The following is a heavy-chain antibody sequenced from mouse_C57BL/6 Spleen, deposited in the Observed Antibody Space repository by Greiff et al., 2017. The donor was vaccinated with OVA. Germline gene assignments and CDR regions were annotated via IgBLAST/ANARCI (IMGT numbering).Heavy chain of an antibody. CDR2: IRSKSNNYAT. J-gene: IGHJ2*01. D-gene: IGHD3-2*01. V-gene: IGHV10-1*01. Sequence: EVHLVESGGGLVQPKGSLKLSCAASGFSFNTYAMNWVRQAPGKGLEWVARIRSKSNNYATYYADSVKDRFTISRDDSESMLYLQMNNLKTEDTAMYYCVRQGRQGGFDYWGKGTTLTVSS. CDR1: GFSFNTYA. CDR3: VRQGRQGGFDY.